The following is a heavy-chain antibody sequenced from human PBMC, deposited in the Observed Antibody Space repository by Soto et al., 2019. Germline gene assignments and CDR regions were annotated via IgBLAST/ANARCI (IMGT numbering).Heavy chain of an antibody. Sequence: GGSLRLSXAASGLSVSTNFMSWVRQAPGKGLEWLAVIYSGGKTFYADSVKGRFTISKDNSKNTLSLQMNSLRAEDTAVYYCTRDAPGERPYYFYYYGMDVWGQGTTVTVSS. CDR3: TRDAPGERPYYFYYYGMDV. CDR1: GLSVSTNF. CDR2: IYSGGKT. V-gene: IGHV3-53*01. J-gene: IGHJ6*02.